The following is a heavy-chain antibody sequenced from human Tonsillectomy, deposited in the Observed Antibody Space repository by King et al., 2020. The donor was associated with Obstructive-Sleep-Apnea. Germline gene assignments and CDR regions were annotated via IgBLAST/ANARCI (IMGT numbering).Heavy chain of an antibody. D-gene: IGHD2-15*01. V-gene: IGHV3-49*03. J-gene: IGHJ6*02. CDR2: IRSTGYGGAI. Sequence: VQLVESGGGLVQPGRSLRLSCTASGLTFGDYTMSWFRQAPGKGLAWVGLIRSTGYGGAIEYAASVKGRFTSSTNDSKTIAYLQMNSLKTKDTAVYYCTSYCSGGSCSVFYYYGMDVWGQGTTVTVSS. CDR3: TSYCSGGSCSVFYYYGMDV. CDR1: GLTFGDYT.